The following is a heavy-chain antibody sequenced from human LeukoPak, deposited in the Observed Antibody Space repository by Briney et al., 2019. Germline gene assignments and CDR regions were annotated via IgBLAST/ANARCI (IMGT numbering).Heavy chain of an antibody. D-gene: IGHD5-12*01. CDR3: ARGSFYSGYDQRCFDY. Sequence: SETLSLTCTVSGGSISSSSYYWGWIRQPPGKGLERIGSIYYSGSTYYNPSLKSRVTISVDTSKNQFSLKLSSVTAADTAVYYCARGSFYSGYDQRCFDYWGQGTLVTVSS. V-gene: IGHV4-39*07. CDR1: GGSISSSSYY. CDR2: IYYSGST. J-gene: IGHJ4*02.